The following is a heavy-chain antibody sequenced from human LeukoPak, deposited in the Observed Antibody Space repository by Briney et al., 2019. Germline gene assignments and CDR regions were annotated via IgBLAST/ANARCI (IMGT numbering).Heavy chain of an antibody. V-gene: IGHV1-69*13. CDR1: GYTFTSYG. CDR3: ARGGRYDFWSGPTSYYYYGMDV. J-gene: IGHJ6*02. CDR2: IIPIFGTA. D-gene: IGHD3-3*01. Sequence: GASVTVSCKASGYTFTSYGISWVRQAPGQGLEWMGGIIPIFGTANYAQKFQGRVTITADESTSTAYMELSSLRSEDTAVYYCARGGRYDFWSGPTSYYYYGMDVWGQGTTVTVSS.